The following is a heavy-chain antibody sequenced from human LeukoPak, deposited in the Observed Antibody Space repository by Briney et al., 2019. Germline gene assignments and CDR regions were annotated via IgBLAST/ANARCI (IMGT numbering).Heavy chain of an antibody. CDR3: AKDSKAPYYYYMDV. J-gene: IGHJ6*03. CDR1: GFTFDDYA. Sequence: PGGSLRLSCAASGFTFDDYAMHWVRHAPGKGLEWVSLISWDGGSTYYADSVKGRFTISRDNSKNSLYLQMNSLRAEDTALYYCAKDSKAPYYYYMDVWGKGTTVTVSS. CDR2: ISWDGGST. V-gene: IGHV3-43D*03.